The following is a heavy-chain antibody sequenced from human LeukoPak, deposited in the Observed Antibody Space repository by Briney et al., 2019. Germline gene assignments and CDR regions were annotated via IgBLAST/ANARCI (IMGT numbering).Heavy chain of an antibody. Sequence: SQTLSLTCTVSAGSINSDDYYWSWIRQPAGKGLEWIGRICSPGTNYNYNPSLKSRVTISIDKSKNQFSLKLTSVTAGDTAVYYCARGIGTSYESSRDAFDIWGQGTMVTVSS. CDR1: AGSINSDDYY. J-gene: IGHJ3*02. CDR2: ICSPGT. V-gene: IGHV4-61*02. D-gene: IGHD3-22*01. CDR3: ARGIGTSYESSRDAFDI.